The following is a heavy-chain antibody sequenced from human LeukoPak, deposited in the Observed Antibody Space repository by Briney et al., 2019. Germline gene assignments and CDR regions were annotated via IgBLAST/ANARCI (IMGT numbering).Heavy chain of an antibody. D-gene: IGHD3-3*01. J-gene: IGHJ5*02. CDR3: AKDRDGYYDFWSGSFNWFDP. CDR2: ISGSGSST. Sequence: GGSLRLSCAASGFTFSSYAMSWVPQAPGKGLEWVSGISGSGSSTDHSDSVKGRFTISRDNSKNTLYLQMNSLRAEDTAVYYCAKDRDGYYDFWSGSFNWFDPWGQGTLVTVSS. V-gene: IGHV3-23*01. CDR1: GFTFSSYA.